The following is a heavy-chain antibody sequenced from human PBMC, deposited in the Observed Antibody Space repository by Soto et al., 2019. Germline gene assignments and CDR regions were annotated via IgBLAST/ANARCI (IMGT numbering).Heavy chain of an antibody. V-gene: IGHV1-18*04. Sequence: QVQLVQSGAEVKKPGASVKVSCKASGYTFTSYGISWVRQAPGQGLEWMGWISAYNGNTNYAQKLQGRVTMTTAASTRTTSMWLRSLGSDDTAVYYCARYGCSGWLLIVGYTLSLYYYYGMDVWGQGTTVTVSS. J-gene: IGHJ6*02. D-gene: IGHD6-19*01. CDR3: ARYGCSGWLLIVGYTLSLYYYYGMDV. CDR2: ISAYNGNT. CDR1: GYTFTSYG.